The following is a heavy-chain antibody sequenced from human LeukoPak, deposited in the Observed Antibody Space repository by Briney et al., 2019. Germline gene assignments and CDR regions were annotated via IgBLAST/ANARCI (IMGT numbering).Heavy chain of an antibody. V-gene: IGHV3-20*04. CDR1: GFTLDDYG. Sequence: RGSLRLSCAASGFTLDDYGMSWVRHVSGKGLEWVAGINWNGGSTGYADSVKGRFTISRDNAKNSLYLQMNSLRAEDTALYYCARWASKGGMDVWGKGTTVTVSS. CDR3: ARWASKGGMDV. CDR2: INWNGGST. J-gene: IGHJ6*04. D-gene: IGHD3-16*01.